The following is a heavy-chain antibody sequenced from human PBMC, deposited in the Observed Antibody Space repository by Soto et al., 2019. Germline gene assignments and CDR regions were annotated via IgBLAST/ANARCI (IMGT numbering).Heavy chain of an antibody. CDR1: GYSFTSYW. J-gene: IGHJ6*02. CDR3: ARHYSSGWYDPLYYYYGMDV. V-gene: IGHV5-51*01. CDR2: IYPGDSDT. Sequence: EVQLVQSGAEVKKPGESLKISCKGSGYSFTSYWIGWVRQMPGKGLEWMGIIYPGDSDTRYSPSFQGQVTISADKSISTAYLQWRSLKASDTAMYYCARHYSSGWYDPLYYYYGMDVWGQGTTVTVSS. D-gene: IGHD6-19*01.